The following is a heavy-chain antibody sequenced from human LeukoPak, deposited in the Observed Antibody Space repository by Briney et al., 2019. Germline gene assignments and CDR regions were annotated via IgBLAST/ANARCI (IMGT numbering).Heavy chain of an antibody. J-gene: IGHJ4*02. Sequence: PSETLSLTCTLSVDSISSGSYYGSWVRQPGGKGLEWIWRIYTSGSTNYNPSLKSRVTISVDTSKNQFSLKVSSVTAADTALYYCARGESSGYYFDYWGQGTLVTVSS. CDR2: IYTSGST. V-gene: IGHV4-61*02. D-gene: IGHD3-22*01. CDR3: ARGESSGYYFDY. CDR1: VDSISSGSYY.